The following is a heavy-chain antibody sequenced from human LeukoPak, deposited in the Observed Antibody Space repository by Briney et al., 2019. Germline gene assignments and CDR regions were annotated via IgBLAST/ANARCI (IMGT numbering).Heavy chain of an antibody. CDR2: ISSSGSTI. V-gene: IGHV3-48*03. J-gene: IGHJ6*03. CDR1: GFTFSSYE. Sequence: PGGSLRLSCAASGFTFSSYEMNWVRQAPGKELERVSYISSSGSTIYYADSVKGRFTISRDNAKNSLYLQMNSLRAEDTAVYYCARAGKIYYYYMDVWGKGTTVTVSS. CDR3: ARAGKIYYYYMDV. D-gene: IGHD3-10*01.